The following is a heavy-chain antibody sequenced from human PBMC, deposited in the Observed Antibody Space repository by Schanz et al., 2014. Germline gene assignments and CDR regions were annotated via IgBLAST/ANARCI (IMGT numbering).Heavy chain of an antibody. D-gene: IGHD6-19*01. CDR1: GFTFSNYA. CDR2: FIVDSGNT. CDR3: AKLSSSGRLAGYFDY. J-gene: IGHJ4*02. V-gene: IGHV3-23*01. Sequence: EVQLLESGGGLVQPGGSLRLSCAVSGFTFSNYAMSWVRQAPGKGLEWVSGFIVDSGNTYYAGSVKGRFSISRDYSKNTLYLQMSSLRAEDTAIYYCAKLSSSGRLAGYFDYWGQGALVTVSS.